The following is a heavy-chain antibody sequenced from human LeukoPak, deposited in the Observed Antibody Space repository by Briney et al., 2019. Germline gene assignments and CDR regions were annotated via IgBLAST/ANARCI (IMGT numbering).Heavy chain of an antibody. Sequence: GGSLRLSCTSSGFTFGDYAMSWVRQAPGKGLEWVGFIRSKAYGGTTEYAASVKGRFTISRDDSKTIAYLQMNSLKTEDTAVYYCSGSFGQLTFFDYWGQGNLVTVSS. CDR1: GFTFGDYA. J-gene: IGHJ4*02. D-gene: IGHD3-10*01. CDR3: SGSFGQLTFFDY. CDR2: IRSKAYGGTT. V-gene: IGHV3-49*04.